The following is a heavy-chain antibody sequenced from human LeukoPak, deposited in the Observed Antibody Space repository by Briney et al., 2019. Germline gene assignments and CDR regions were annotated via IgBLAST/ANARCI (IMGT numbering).Heavy chain of an antibody. CDR2: IYSGGST. D-gene: IGHD4-17*01. CDR1: GFTVSSNY. CDR3: ARGEYGDYLDY. J-gene: IGHJ4*02. Sequence: PGGSLRLSCAASGFTVSSNYMSWVRQAPGKGLEWVSVIYSGGSTYYADSVKGRFTISRGNSKNTLYLQMNSLRAEDTAVYYCARGEYGDYLDYWGQRTLVTVSS. V-gene: IGHV3-66*02.